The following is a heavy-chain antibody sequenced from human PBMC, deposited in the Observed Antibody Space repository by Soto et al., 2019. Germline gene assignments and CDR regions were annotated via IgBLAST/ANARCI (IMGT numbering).Heavy chain of an antibody. V-gene: IGHV1-69*06. J-gene: IGHJ6*02. CDR2: IIPIFGTA. CDR1: GGTFSSYA. D-gene: IGHD3-3*01. CDR3: ARAHSRYYDFWSGYYYYYYGMDV. Sequence: ASVKVSCKASGGTFSSYAISWVRQAPGQGLEWMGGIIPIFGTANYAQKFQGRVTITADKSTSTAYMELSSLRSEDTAVYYCARAHSRYYDFWSGYYYYYYGMDVWGQGTTVTVSS.